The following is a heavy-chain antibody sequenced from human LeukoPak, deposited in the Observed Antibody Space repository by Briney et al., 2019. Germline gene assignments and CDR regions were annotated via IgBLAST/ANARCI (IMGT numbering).Heavy chain of an antibody. CDR2: ISGSGGST. J-gene: IGHJ4*02. Sequence: GGSLRLSCAASGFTFSSYAMSWVRQAPGKGLEWVSAISGSGGSTYYADSVKGRFTISRDNAKNSLYLQMNSLRAEDTAVYYCARDNRGGVIPHSGDYWGQGTLVTVSS. V-gene: IGHV3-23*01. CDR1: GFTFSSYA. CDR3: ARDNRGGVIPHSGDY. D-gene: IGHD3-16*02.